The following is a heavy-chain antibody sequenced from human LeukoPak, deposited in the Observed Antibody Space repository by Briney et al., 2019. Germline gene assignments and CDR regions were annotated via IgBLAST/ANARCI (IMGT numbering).Heavy chain of an antibody. J-gene: IGHJ6*03. CDR1: GGSISSHY. CDR3: ARSTYSYGYPRGMDV. CDR2: IYYSGST. D-gene: IGHD5-18*01. V-gene: IGHV4-59*11. Sequence: SETLSLTCTVSGGSISSHYWSWIRQPPGKGLEWIGYIYYSGSTNYNPSLKSRVTISVDTSKNQFSLKLSSVTAADTAVYYCARSTYSYGYPRGMDVWGKGTTVTVSS.